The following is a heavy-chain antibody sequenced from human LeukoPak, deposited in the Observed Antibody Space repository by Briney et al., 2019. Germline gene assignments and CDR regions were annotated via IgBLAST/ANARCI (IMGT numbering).Heavy chain of an antibody. Sequence: GGSLILSCAASGFTFSSYWMHWVRQAPGKGLVWVSRFKSDGSTNYADSVKGRFTISRDNAKNTVSLQMNSLRAEDTGVYYCARAPSEIGGYYPEYFRHWGQGTLVTVSS. CDR1: GFTFSSYW. V-gene: IGHV3-74*01. D-gene: IGHD3-22*01. J-gene: IGHJ1*01. CDR2: FKSDGST. CDR3: ARAPSEIGGYYPEYFRH.